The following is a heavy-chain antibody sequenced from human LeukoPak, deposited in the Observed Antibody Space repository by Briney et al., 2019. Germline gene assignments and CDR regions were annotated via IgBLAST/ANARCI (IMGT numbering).Heavy chain of an antibody. J-gene: IGHJ4*02. CDR3: ARVRRDGYNPFDY. Sequence: SETLSLTRTVPGGSISSYYWSWIRQPPGKGLEWIGYIYYSGSTNYNPSLKSRVTISVDTSKNQFSLKLSSVTAADTAVYYCARVRRDGYNPFDYWGQGTLVTVSS. CDR1: GGSISSYY. V-gene: IGHV4-59*08. CDR2: IYYSGST. D-gene: IGHD5-24*01.